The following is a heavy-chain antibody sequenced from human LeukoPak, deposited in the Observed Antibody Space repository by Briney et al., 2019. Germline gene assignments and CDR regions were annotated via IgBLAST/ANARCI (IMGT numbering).Heavy chain of an antibody. CDR1: GYTFSTYG. Sequence: APVKASCKACGYTFSTYGISWVRQAPGQGLDWMGWISAYNGNTNYAQKLQDRVTMTTDTYTSTAYMELRRLRSDDTAVYYCAREKRQSLAAAGINDRWGQGTLVTVSS. CDR3: AREKRQSLAAAGINDR. J-gene: IGHJ5*02. CDR2: ISAYNGNT. V-gene: IGHV1-18*01. D-gene: IGHD6-13*01.